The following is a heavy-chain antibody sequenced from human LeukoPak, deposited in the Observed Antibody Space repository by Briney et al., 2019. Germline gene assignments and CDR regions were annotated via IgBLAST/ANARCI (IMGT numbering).Heavy chain of an antibody. D-gene: IGHD4-17*01. Sequence: GGSLRLSCAASGFTFSSYSMNWVRQAPGKGLEWVAVISYDGSNKYYADSVKGRFTISRDNSKNTLYLQMNSLRAEDTAVYYCASHGDYVDYWGQGTLVTVSS. CDR3: ASHGDYVDY. CDR1: GFTFSSYS. J-gene: IGHJ4*02. V-gene: IGHV3-30*03. CDR2: ISYDGSNK.